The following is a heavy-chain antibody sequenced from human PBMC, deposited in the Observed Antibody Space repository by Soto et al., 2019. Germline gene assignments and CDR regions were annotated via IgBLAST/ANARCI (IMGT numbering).Heavy chain of an antibody. CDR3: ATYRKFFQI. Sequence: SETLSLTCTVSGGSISSDASFWSWIRQLPGKGPEWIAFISYSGTTSYNPSLRSRVTISADTSKSQFSLNLSSVTAADTAVYYCATYRKFFQIWGQGTKVTVSS. CDR2: ISYSGTT. CDR1: GGSISSDASF. J-gene: IGHJ3*02. V-gene: IGHV4-30-4*01.